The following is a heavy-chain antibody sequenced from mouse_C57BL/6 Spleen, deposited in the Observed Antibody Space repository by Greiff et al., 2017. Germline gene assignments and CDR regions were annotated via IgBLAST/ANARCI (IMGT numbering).Heavy chain of an antibody. CDR2: INPSTGGT. V-gene: IGHV1-42*01. D-gene: IGHD4-1*02. Sequence: SGPELVKPGASVKISCKASGYSFTGYYMNWVKQSPEKSLEWIGEINPSTGGTTYNQKFKAKATLTVDKSSSTAYMQLKSLTSEDSAVYYCARRPTGTKWYFDVWGTGTTVTVSS. CDR1: GYSFTGYY. J-gene: IGHJ1*03. CDR3: ARRPTGTKWYFDV.